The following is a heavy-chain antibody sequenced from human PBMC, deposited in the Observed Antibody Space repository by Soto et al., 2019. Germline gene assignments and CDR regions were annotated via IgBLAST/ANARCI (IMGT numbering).Heavy chain of an antibody. V-gene: IGHV4-39*01. D-gene: IGHD6-6*01. CDR3: ARRSSSSLGSLFDP. Sequence: SETLSLTCTVAGCSLRGNMYYCLCIRHPPGKGLEWIGNIYHSGSTYYNPSLKSRVTISVDTSKNQFSLKLSSVTPTDTAVYYCARRSSSSLGSLFDPWGRGILVTVS. CDR1: GCSLRGNMYY. J-gene: IGHJ5*02. CDR2: IYHSGST.